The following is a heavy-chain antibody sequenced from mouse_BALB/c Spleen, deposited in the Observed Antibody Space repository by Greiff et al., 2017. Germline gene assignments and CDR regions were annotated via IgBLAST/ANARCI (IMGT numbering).Heavy chain of an antibody. J-gene: IGHJ3*01. CDR3: ATDYYGSRTLAY. CDR2: IWAGGST. Sequence: LQESGPGLVAPSQSLSITCTVSGFSLTSYGVHWVRQPPGKGLEWLGVIWAGGSTNYNSALMSRLSISKDNSKSQVFLKMNSLQTDDTAMYYCATDYYGSRTLAYWGQGTLVTVSA. CDR1: GFSLTSYG. V-gene: IGHV2-9*02. D-gene: IGHD1-1*01.